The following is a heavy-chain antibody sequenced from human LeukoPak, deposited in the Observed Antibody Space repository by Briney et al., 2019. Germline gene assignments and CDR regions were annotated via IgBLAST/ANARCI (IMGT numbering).Heavy chain of an antibody. Sequence: GGSLRLSCTTSGFVFTTFGMHWVRQAPGRGLEAVAFSPKDDYDHKYADSVKGRFTISRDKSKNILFLEMNSLTPDDTAIYYCARSSVLNILDYWGQGTLVSVSS. V-gene: IGHV3-30*02. CDR2: SPKDDYDH. CDR1: GFVFTTFG. J-gene: IGHJ4*02. CDR3: ARSSVLNILDY. D-gene: IGHD3-3*02.